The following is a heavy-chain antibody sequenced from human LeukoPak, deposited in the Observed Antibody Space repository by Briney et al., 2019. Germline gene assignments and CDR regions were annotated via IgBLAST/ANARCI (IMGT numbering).Heavy chain of an antibody. J-gene: IGHJ4*02. CDR1: GASITHYY. V-gene: IGHV4-59*03. CDR2: IDYSAYS. D-gene: IGHD6-19*01. Sequence: PSETLSLTCAVSGASITHYYWNWIRQPPGKGLEWIGFIDYSAYSKYNPSLKSRVTISRDTSRNQFSLKLNSVTAADTAVYYCAKSTESSGWYDYWGQGILVTVSS. CDR3: AKSTESSGWYDY.